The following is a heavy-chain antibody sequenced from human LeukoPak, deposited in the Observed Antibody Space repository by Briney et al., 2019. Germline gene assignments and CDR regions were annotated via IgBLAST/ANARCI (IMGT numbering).Heavy chain of an antibody. CDR1: GFTFSSYD. CDR3: ARDAESPGTTMTTYHYYMDV. CDR2: IGTAGDT. D-gene: IGHD4-17*01. Sequence: GGSLRLSCAASGFTFSSYDMHWVRQATGKGLEWVSAIGTAGDTYYPGSVKGRFTISRENAKNSLYLQMNSLRDEDTAVYYCARDAESPGTTMTTYHYYMDVWGKGTTVTISS. V-gene: IGHV3-13*01. J-gene: IGHJ6*03.